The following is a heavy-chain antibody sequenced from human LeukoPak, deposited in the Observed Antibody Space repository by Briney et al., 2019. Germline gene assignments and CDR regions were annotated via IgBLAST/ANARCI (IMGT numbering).Heavy chain of an antibody. CDR1: GGSLSSGPYY. CDR3: ARASSGSTSRRWFDP. Sequence: SETLSLTCTVSGGSLSSGPYYWTWIRQHPGKGLEYKSRVTISVDTSKNQFSLKLSSVTAADTAVYYCARASSGSTSRRWFDPWGQGTLVTVSS. J-gene: IGHJ5*02. D-gene: IGHD2-2*01. V-gene: IGHV4-31*03.